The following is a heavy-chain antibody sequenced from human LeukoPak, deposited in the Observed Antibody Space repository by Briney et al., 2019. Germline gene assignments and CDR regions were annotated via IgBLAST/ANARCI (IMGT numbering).Heavy chain of an antibody. Sequence: GGSLRLSCGASGFTFVSYVMSWVRQAPGEGPEWVSAISGDGGTYYADAVKGRFTITRDNSKYTLYLQMNRLGGEDTDLDYCARYCGAASCYSGFDYWGQGTLVTVAS. V-gene: IGHV3-23*01. CDR2: ISGDGGT. D-gene: IGHD2-15*01. CDR1: GFTFVSYV. J-gene: IGHJ4*02. CDR3: ARYCGAASCYSGFDY.